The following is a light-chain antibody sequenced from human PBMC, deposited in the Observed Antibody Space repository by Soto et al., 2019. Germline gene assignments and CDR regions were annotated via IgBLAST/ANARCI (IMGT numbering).Light chain of an antibody. CDR1: SSDVGGYNY. V-gene: IGLV2-8*01. CDR3: CSHAGDNTYV. J-gene: IGLJ1*01. CDR2: GVT. Sequence: SVLTQPPSASGSPGQSVTISCTGTSSDVGGYNYVSWYQQHPGKAPKLMIYGVTKRPSGVPDRFSGSKSGNTASLTVSGLQAEDEADYFCCSHAGDNTYVFGTGTKVTVL.